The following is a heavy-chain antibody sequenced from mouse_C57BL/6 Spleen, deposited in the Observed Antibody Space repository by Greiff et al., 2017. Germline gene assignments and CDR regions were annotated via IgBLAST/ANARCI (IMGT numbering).Heavy chain of an antibody. CDR2: INYDGSST. CDR1: GFTFSDYY. CDR3: ARDRYYYGSSPYAMDY. Sequence: EVKLMESEGGLVQPGSSMKLSCTASGFTFSDYYMAWVRQVPEKGLEWVANINYDGSSTYYLDSLKSRFIISRDNAKNILYLQMSSLKSEDTATYYCARDRYYYGSSPYAMDYWGQGTSVTVSS. D-gene: IGHD1-1*01. V-gene: IGHV5-16*01. J-gene: IGHJ4*01.